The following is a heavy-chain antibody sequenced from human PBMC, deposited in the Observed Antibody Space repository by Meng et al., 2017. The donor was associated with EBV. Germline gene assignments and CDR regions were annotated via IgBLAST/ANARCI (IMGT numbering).Heavy chain of an antibody. CDR3: ARGRGVYCSGGSCYPGWFDP. CDR2: MNPNSGNT. Sequence: VQVGQSGAEVKTPGASVKFACKASGYTFTSYDINWVRQATGQGLEGMGWMNPNSGNTGYAQKFQGRVTMTRNTSISTAYMELSSLRSEDTAVYYCARGRGVYCSGGSCYPGWFDPWGQGTLVTVSS. D-gene: IGHD2-15*01. V-gene: IGHV1-8*01. J-gene: IGHJ5*02. CDR1: GYTFTSYD.